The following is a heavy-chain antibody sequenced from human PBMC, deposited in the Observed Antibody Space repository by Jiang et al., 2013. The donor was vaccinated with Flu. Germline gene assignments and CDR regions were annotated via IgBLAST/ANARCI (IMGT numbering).Heavy chain of an antibody. CDR3: AKDQRGNRDLYYFDF. CDR2: ISGSGVNT. D-gene: IGHD3-16*01. V-gene: IGHV3-23*01. CDR1: GFTFSSYA. J-gene: IGHJ4*02. Sequence: LVQPGGSLRLSCAASGFTFSSYAMSWVRQAPGKGLEWVSSISGSGVNTYYADSVKGRFTISRDNSKNTLYLQMNSLRADDTAVYYCAKDQRGNRDLYYFDFRGQGTLVTVSS.